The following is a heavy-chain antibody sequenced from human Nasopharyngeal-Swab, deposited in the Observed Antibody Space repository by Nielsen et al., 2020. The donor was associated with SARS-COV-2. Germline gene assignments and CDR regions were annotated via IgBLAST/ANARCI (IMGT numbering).Heavy chain of an antibody. V-gene: IGHV3-11*01. CDR1: GFIFSDYY. D-gene: IGHD4-17*01. CDR3: ARGVDYADPFDY. Sequence: GGSLRLSCAASGFIFSDYYMTWIRQAPGKGLEWISYISNSGSSIYYADSVRGRFTISRDNAKKSLYLQMNSLRAEDTAVYFCARGVDYADPFDYWGQGTQVTVSS. CDR2: ISNSGSSI. J-gene: IGHJ4*02.